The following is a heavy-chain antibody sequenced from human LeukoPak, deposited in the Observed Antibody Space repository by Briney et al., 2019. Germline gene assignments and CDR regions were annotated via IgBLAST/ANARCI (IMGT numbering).Heavy chain of an antibody. CDR1: GFTFSSYS. CDR2: ISSSSSTI. V-gene: IGHV3-48*01. D-gene: IGHD3-22*01. CDR3: ARDRVTMIVVVTEDAFDI. Sequence: GGSLRLSCAASGFTFSSYSMNWVRQAPGKGLEWVSYISSSSSTIYYADSVKGRFTISRDNAKNSLYLQMNSLRAEDTAVYYCARDRVTMIVVVTEDAFDIWGQGTMVTVSS. J-gene: IGHJ3*02.